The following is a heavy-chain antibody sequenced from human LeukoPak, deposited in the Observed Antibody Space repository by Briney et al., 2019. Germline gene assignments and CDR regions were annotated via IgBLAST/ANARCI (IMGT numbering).Heavy chain of an antibody. J-gene: IGHJ6*03. CDR2: IYHGGST. V-gene: IGHV4-4*02. D-gene: IGHD3-3*01. Sequence: PSGTLSLTCAVSGGSIISSNWWTWVRQPPGKGLEWIGEIYHGGSTNYSPSLKSRVTISVDKSKNQFSLKLSSVTAADTAVYYCARVFGHGRDYYYYYMDVWGKGTTVTVSS. CDR1: GGSIISSNW. CDR3: ARVFGHGRDYYYYYMDV.